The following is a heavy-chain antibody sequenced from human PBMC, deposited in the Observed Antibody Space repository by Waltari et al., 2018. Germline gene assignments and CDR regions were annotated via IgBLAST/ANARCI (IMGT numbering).Heavy chain of an antibody. CDR3: TTLDAPWGG. D-gene: IGHD7-27*01. CDR1: GLIFTPAW. CDR2: ITSQNDGATT. V-gene: IGHV3-15*01. Sequence: EVQMVESGGGSMKPGDSIRLSCVATGLIFTPAWLTWVRQAPGKGLEWVGRITSQNDGATTDFAASLRGRFSISRDDSQNMVFLKMSSLRIEDTAVYYCTTLDAPWGGWGHGTLVTVSS. J-gene: IGHJ4*01.